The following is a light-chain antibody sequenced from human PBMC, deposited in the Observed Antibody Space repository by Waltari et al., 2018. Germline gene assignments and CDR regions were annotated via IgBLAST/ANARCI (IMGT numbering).Light chain of an antibody. Sequence: QSALTQPASVSGSPGQSITISCTGTTSDIGNPAYVSWYQKHPGKAPKLWIYEGTNRPSGVPAPFAGSRSGSTASLTFSGLQADDEAHYYCGSYTGSSTLLVCGGGTDLTVL. J-gene: IGLJ2*01. CDR2: EGT. V-gene: IGLV2-14*01. CDR1: TSDIGNPAY. CDR3: GSYTGSSTLLV.